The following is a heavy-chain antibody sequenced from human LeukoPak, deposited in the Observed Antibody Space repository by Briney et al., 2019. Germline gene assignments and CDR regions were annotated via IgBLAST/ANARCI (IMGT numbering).Heavy chain of an antibody. CDR3: AREFQSYFDY. J-gene: IGHJ4*02. CDR1: GGSLSSGSYY. CDR2: IYTSGST. V-gene: IGHV4-61*02. Sequence: PSQTLSLTCTVSGGSLSSGSYYWSWIRQPAGKGLEWIGRIYTSGSTNYNPSLKSRVTISVDTSKNQFSLKLSSVTAADTAVYYCAREFQSYFDYWGQGTLVTVSS.